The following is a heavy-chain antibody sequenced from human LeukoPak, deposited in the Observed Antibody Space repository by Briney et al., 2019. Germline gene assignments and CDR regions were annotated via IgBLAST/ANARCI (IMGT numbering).Heavy chain of an antibody. CDR1: GGSFSGYY. CDR2: INHSGST. Sequence: SETLSLTCAVYGGSFSGYYWSWIRQPPGKGLEWIGEINHSGSTNYNPSLKSRVTISVDTSKNQFSLKLSSVTAADTAVYYCASRIVARRVYWGQGTLVTVSS. CDR3: ASRIVARRVY. J-gene: IGHJ4*02. D-gene: IGHD6-6*01. V-gene: IGHV4-34*01.